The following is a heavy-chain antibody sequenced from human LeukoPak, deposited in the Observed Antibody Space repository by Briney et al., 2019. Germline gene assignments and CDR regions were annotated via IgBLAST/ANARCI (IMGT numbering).Heavy chain of an antibody. J-gene: IGHJ3*02. CDR2: ARNKANSYTT. D-gene: IGHD2-2*01. Sequence: AGGSLRLSCAASGFTFSSYAMSWVRQAPGKGLEWVGRARNKANSYTTEYAASVKDRFTISRDDSQNSLYLQMHSLKTEDTAVYYCARVRYCSSTTCRGAFDIWGQGTMVTVTS. CDR3: ARVRYCSSTTCRGAFDI. V-gene: IGHV3-72*01. CDR1: GFTFSSYA.